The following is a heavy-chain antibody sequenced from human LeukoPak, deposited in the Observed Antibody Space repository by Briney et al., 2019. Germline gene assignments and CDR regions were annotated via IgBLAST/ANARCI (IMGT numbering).Heavy chain of an antibody. CDR3: ARLGFSGYYFDY. J-gene: IGHJ4*02. CDR1: GGSISSYY. V-gene: IGHV4-59*01. CDR2: ISYSGST. D-gene: IGHD3-22*01. Sequence: SETLSLTCTVSGGSISSYYWSWILQPPGKGLEWIGYISYSGSTNYNPSLKSRVTISLDTSKNQFSLKLSSVTAADTAVYYCARLGFSGYYFDYWGQGTLVTVSS.